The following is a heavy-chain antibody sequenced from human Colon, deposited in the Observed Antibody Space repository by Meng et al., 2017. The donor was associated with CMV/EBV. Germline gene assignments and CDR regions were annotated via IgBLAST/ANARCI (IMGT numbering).Heavy chain of an antibody. V-gene: IGHV1-69*05. CDR2: IIPIFGTA. CDR1: TFSRYA. Sequence: TFSRYAISCVRPAPGQGLEWIGGIIPIFGTANYAQKFQGRVTITTDESTSTAYMELSSLRSEDTAVYYCARDPQYSSGWYGGWYFDLWGRGTLVTVSS. D-gene: IGHD6-19*01. CDR3: ARDPQYSSGWYGGWYFDL. J-gene: IGHJ2*01.